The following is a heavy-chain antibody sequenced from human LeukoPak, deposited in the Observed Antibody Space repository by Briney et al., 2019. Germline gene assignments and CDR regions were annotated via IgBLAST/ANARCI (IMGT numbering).Heavy chain of an antibody. CDR3: ARGDIVVVPAATYDGTSDYYYYYYMDV. CDR1: GFTFRSYG. J-gene: IGHJ6*03. CDR2: ISSSSSYK. V-gene: IGHV3-21*01. D-gene: IGHD2-2*01. Sequence: PGGSLRLSCAASGFTFRSYGMNWVRQAPGKGLEWVSFISSSSSYKYYADSVKGRFTTSRDNAKNSLYLQMNSLRAEDTAVYYCARGDIVVVPAATYDGTSDYYYYYYMDVWGKGTTVTVSS.